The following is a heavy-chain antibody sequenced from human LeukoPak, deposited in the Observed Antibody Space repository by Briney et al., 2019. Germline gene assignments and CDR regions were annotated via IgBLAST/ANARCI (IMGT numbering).Heavy chain of an antibody. J-gene: IGHJ4*02. V-gene: IGHV4-4*02. Sequence: SETLSLTCAVSGGSISSSNWWSWIRQPPGKGLEWIGEINHSGSTNYNPSLKSRVTISLDTSKSQFSLKVRYVTAADTAVYYCARDLGAGCSYFDYWGQGTLVTVSS. CDR3: ARDLGAGCSYFDY. CDR2: INHSGST. D-gene: IGHD5-18*01. CDR1: GGSISSSNW.